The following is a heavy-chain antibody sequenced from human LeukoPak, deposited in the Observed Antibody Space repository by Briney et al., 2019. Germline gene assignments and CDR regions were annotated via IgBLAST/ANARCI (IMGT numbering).Heavy chain of an antibody. J-gene: IGHJ4*02. V-gene: IGHV3-66*02. CDR3: ATNTYYYDSSGYSFDY. CDR1: GFTVSSNY. CDR2: IYSGGST. Sequence: PGGSLRLSCAASGFTVSSNYMSWVRQAPGKGLEWVSVIYSGGSTYYADSVKGRFTISRDNSKNTLYLQMNSLRAEDTALYYCATNTYYYDSSGYSFDYWGQGTLVTVSS. D-gene: IGHD3-22*01.